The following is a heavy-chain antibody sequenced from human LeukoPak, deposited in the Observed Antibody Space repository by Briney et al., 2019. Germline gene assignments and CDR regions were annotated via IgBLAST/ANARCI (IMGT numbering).Heavy chain of an antibody. CDR3: ARGSYYYDSSGYYLQAYYFDY. V-gene: IGHV1-2*02. CDR2: INPHSGGT. Sequence: ASVKVSCKASGYTFTGYYMHWVRQAPGQGLEWMGWINPHSGGTNYAQKFQGRVTMTRDTSISTAYMELSRLRSGDTAVYYCARGSYYYDSSGYYLQAYYFDYWGQGTLVTVSS. CDR1: GYTFTGYY. J-gene: IGHJ4*02. D-gene: IGHD3-22*01.